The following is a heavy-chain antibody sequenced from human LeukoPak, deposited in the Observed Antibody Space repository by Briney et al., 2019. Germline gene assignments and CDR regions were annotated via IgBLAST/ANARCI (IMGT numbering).Heavy chain of an antibody. CDR2: IYHGGRI. CDR1: GGSISSSNW. CDR3: ARVDWTTDY. V-gene: IGHV4-4*02. Sequence: PSETLSLTCAVSGGSISSSNWCNWVRQPPGKGLEWIGEIYHGGRINYNPSLKSRVTISLDKSKNQFSLKLSSVTAADTAVYYCARVDWTTDYWGQGTLVTVPS. D-gene: IGHD3-9*01. J-gene: IGHJ4*02.